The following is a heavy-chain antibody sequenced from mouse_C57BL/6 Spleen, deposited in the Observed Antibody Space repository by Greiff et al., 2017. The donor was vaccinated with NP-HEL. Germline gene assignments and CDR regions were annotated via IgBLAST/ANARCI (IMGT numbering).Heavy chain of an antibody. CDR3: TRGRVDSSGYWFAY. D-gene: IGHD3-2*02. CDR1: GFTFSSYA. CDR2: ISSGGDYI. Sequence: EVMLVESGEGLVKPGGSLKLSCAASGFTFSSYAMSWVRQTPEKRLEWVAYISSGGDYIYYADTVKGRFTISRDNARNTLYLQMSSLKSEDTAMYYFTRGRVDSSGYWFAYWGQGTLVTVSA. J-gene: IGHJ3*01. V-gene: IGHV5-9-1*02.